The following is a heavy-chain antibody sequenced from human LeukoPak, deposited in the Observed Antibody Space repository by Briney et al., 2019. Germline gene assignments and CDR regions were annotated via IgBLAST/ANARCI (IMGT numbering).Heavy chain of an antibody. CDR2: IKTDGSEK. CDR3: ARGYPMDWNYFDY. Sequence: GGSLRLSCEGSGFTFSNYWMSWVRQAPGKGLEWVANIKTDGSEKYYVDSVKGRFTISRDNAKNSLYLQMNSLRAEDTAVYYCARGYPMDWNYFDYWGQGLLVTVSS. V-gene: IGHV3-7*01. J-gene: IGHJ4*02. D-gene: IGHD3/OR15-3a*01. CDR1: GFTFSNYW.